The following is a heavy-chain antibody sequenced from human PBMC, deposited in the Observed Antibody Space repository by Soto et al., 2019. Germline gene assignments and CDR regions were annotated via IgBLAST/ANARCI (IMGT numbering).Heavy chain of an antibody. D-gene: IGHD3-3*01. J-gene: IGHJ6*02. V-gene: IGHV3-21*01. Sequence: EVQLVESGGGLVKPGGSLRLSCAASGFTFSSYSMNWVRQAPGKGLEWVSSISSSSSYIYYADSVKGRFTISRDNAKNPLYLQMNRLRAEGTAVYYCARDLKGPRDFWSGYYSYGMDVWGQGTTVTVSS. CDR1: GFTFSSYS. CDR2: ISSSSSYI. CDR3: ARDLKGPRDFWSGYYSYGMDV.